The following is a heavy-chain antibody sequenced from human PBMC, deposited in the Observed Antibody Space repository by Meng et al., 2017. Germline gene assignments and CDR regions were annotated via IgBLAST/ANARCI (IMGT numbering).Heavy chain of an antibody. CDR2: INPSGGST. Sequence: ASVKVSCKASGYTFTSYYMHWVRQAPGQGLEWMGIINPSGGSTSYVQKFQGRVTMTRDTSTSTVYMELSSLRSEDTAVYYCARRTRNTMIVVDDAFDIWGQGTMVTVSS. J-gene: IGHJ3*02. D-gene: IGHD3-22*01. V-gene: IGHV1-46*01. CDR1: GYTFTSYY. CDR3: ARRTRNTMIVVDDAFDI.